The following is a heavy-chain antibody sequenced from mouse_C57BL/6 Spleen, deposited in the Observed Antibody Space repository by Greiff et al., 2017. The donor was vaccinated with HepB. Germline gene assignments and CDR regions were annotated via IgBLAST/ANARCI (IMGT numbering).Heavy chain of an antibody. Sequence: EVKLQESGGGLVKPGGSLKLSCAASGFTFSSYTMSWVRQTPEKRLEWVATISGGGGNTYYPDSVKGRFTISRDNAKNTLYLQMSSLRSEDTALYYCAREEVPFYAMDYWGQGTSVTVSS. CDR1: GFTFSSYT. J-gene: IGHJ4*01. CDR2: ISGGGGNT. D-gene: IGHD2-14*01. V-gene: IGHV5-9*01. CDR3: AREEVPFYAMDY.